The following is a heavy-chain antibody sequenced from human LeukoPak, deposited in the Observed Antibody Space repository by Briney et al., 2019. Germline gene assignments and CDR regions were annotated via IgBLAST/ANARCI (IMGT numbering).Heavy chain of an antibody. J-gene: IGHJ4*02. CDR2: INPNSGGT. CDR3: ARGYCSGGGCYHIDY. CDR1: GYTFTGYF. D-gene: IGHD2-15*01. Sequence: GASVKVSCKASGYTFTGYFMHWVRQAPGQGLEWMGWINPNSGGTNYAQKFQGRVTMTRDTSISTAYMELSRLRSDDTAVYYCARGYCSGGGCYHIDYWGQGTPVTVSS. V-gene: IGHV1-2*02.